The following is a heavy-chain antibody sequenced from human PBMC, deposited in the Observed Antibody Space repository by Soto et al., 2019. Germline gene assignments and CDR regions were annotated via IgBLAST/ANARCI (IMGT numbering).Heavy chain of an antibody. V-gene: IGHV3-30*18. CDR1: GFTFSSYG. CDR2: ISYDASKD. J-gene: IGHJ4*02. D-gene: IGHD6-19*01. CDR3: AKDLYSIAVAGAPVDS. Sequence: QVQLVESGGGVVQPGRSLRLSCAASGFTFSSYGMHWVRRAPGKGLEWVALISYDASKDYYADSVKGRFTISRDKSQNTLFLQMNSLRAEDAAVYYCAKDLYSIAVAGAPVDSWGQGTLVIVSS.